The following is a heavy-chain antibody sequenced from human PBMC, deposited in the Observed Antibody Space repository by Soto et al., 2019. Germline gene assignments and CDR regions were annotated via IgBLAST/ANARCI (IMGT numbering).Heavy chain of an antibody. V-gene: IGHV3-23*01. CDR3: ADGGEWSFNFIY. D-gene: IGHD3-3*01. CDR1: GFTFSIYA. Sequence: EVQLLESGGGLVQPGGSLRLSCAASGFTFSIYAMSWVRQAPGKGLEWVSGISDSGGNTYYPDSVKGRFTISRDNSKNTLYLQMDNLRAEDTAVHYCADGGEWSFNFIYWGQGTLVTVSS. CDR2: ISDSGGNT. J-gene: IGHJ4*02.